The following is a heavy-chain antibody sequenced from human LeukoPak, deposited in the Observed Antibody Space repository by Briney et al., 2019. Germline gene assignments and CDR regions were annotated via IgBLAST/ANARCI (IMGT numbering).Heavy chain of an antibody. CDR3: ARDPWYNWNDVDY. Sequence: GGSLRLSCAASGFTFTSYWMSWVRQAPGKGLEWVANIKQDGSEKYYVDSVKGRFTISRDNAKNSLYLQMNSLRVEDTAVYYCARDPWYNWNDVDYWGQGTLVTVSS. V-gene: IGHV3-7*01. CDR2: IKQDGSEK. J-gene: IGHJ4*02. CDR1: GFTFTSYW. D-gene: IGHD1-1*01.